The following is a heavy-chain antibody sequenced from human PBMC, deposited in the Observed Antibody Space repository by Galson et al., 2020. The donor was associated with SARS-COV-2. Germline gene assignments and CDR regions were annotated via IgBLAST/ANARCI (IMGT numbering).Heavy chain of an antibody. D-gene: IGHD2-8*02. J-gene: IGHJ3*02. V-gene: IGHV3-30*04. Sequence: GSLKISCAASGFTFSSYAMHWVRQAPGKGLEWVAVISYDGSNKYYADSVKGRFTISRDNSKNTLYLQMNSLRAEDTAVYYCAREELLVDAFDIWGQGTMVTVSS. CDR1: GFTFSSYA. CDR2: ISYDGSNK. CDR3: AREELLVDAFDI.